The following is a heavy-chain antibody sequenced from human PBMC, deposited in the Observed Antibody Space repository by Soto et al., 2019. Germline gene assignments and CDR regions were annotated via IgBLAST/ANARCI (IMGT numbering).Heavy chain of an antibody. CDR1: GFALSTSGVT. CDR3: VHRTTVTSVDY. J-gene: IGHJ4*02. CDR2: IYGNDDK. Sequence: QITLKESGPTLVKPTQTLTLTCTFSGFALSTSGVTVGWTRQPPGKALEWLAFIYGNDDKRYSPSLRSRLTIAKDTSKNQVVLIMTNMDPADTATYYCVHRTTVTSVDYWGQGTLVTVAS. D-gene: IGHD4-17*01. V-gene: IGHV2-5*01.